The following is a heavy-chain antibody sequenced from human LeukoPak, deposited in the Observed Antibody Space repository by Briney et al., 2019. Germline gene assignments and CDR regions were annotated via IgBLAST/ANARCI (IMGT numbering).Heavy chain of an antibody. CDR3: AKTLGSSGYYYVEFGIDY. V-gene: IGHV3-23*01. Sequence: GGSLRLSCAASGFTFSSYAMSWVRQAPGKGLEWVSAISGSGGSTYYADSVKGRFTISRDNPKNTLYLQMNSLRAEDTAVYYCAKTLGSSGYYYVEFGIDYWGQGTLVTVSS. J-gene: IGHJ4*02. CDR2: ISGSGGST. D-gene: IGHD3-22*01. CDR1: GFTFSSYA.